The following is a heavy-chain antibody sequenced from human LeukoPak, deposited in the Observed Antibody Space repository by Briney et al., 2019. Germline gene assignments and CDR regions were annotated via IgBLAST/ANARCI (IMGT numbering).Heavy chain of an antibody. J-gene: IGHJ4*02. CDR1: GGTFSSYA. CDR2: ISAYNGNT. V-gene: IGHV1-18*01. Sequence: ASVKVSCKASGGTFSSYAISWVRQAPGQGLEWMGWISAYNGNTNYAQKLQGRVTITADESTSTAYMELNSLRSDDTAVYYCAIDAPLTIMVVPDWGQGTLVTVSS. CDR3: AIDAPLTIMVVPD. D-gene: IGHD3-22*01.